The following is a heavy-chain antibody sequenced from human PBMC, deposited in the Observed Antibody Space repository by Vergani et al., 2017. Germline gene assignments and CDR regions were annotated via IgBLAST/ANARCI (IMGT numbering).Heavy chain of an antibody. CDR2: IIPIFGTA. CDR3: APDITMVRGLCDP. D-gene: IGHD3-10*01. Sequence: QVQLVQSGAEVKKPGSSVKVSCKASGGTFSSYAISWVRQAPGQGLEWMGGIIPIFGTATYAQKFQGRVTINADESTSTAYMELSSLRSEATAVYYCAPDITMVRGLCDPWGQGTLVTVSS. J-gene: IGHJ5*02. V-gene: IGHV1-69*01. CDR1: GGTFSSYA.